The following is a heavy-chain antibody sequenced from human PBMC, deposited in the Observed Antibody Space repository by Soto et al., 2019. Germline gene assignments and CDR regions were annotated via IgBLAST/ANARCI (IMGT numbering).Heavy chain of an antibody. J-gene: IGHJ6*02. CDR3: ARMAGYDSSGYDFGFYGMDV. D-gene: IGHD3-22*01. CDR2: IDWDDDK. V-gene: IGHV2-70D*14. Sequence: GPTLVNPTRTGTLTCTFSGFSLSTSGMRVRWIRRPPGKALEGLVRIDWDDDKFYRTSLKTRLTISKDTSKNQVVHRMTNKDPVDTATYCCARMAGYDSSGYDFGFYGMDVWGQGTTVTVSS. CDR1: GFSLSTSGMR.